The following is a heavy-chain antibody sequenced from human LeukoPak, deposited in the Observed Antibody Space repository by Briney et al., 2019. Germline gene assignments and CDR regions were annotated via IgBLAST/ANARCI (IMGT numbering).Heavy chain of an antibody. D-gene: IGHD7-27*01. CDR1: XXSVITDY. Sequence: GGXLRLSCAXSXXSVITDYMTWVRQAPGKGLEWVSTLYSSGNTYYADSVKGRFTVSRDNSKNTLFLEMSSLRAEDTAVYFCARGWGSFENWGQGTLVAVSS. J-gene: IGHJ4*02. V-gene: IGHV3-53*01. CDR2: LYSSGNT. CDR3: ARGWGSFEN.